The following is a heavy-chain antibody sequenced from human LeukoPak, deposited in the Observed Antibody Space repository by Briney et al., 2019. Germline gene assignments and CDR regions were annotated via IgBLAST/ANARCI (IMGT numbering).Heavy chain of an antibody. CDR2: INEDGREK. CDR3: ARSVVLLWFGELGAFDI. Sequence: PGGSLRLSCVASGFTFNTYWMTWVRQAPGKGLEWVANINEDGREKYYVDSVKGRIFISRDNARHSLYLQMNSPRAEDTAVYYCARSVVLLWFGELGAFDIWGQGTMVTVSS. V-gene: IGHV3-7*01. CDR1: GFTFNTYW. D-gene: IGHD3-10*01. J-gene: IGHJ3*02.